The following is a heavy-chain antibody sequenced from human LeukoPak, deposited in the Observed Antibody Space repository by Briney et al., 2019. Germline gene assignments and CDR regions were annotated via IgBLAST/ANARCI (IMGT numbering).Heavy chain of an antibody. CDR2: INPNSGGT. V-gene: IGHV1-2*02. D-gene: IGHD1-26*01. CDR1: GGTFSSYA. CDR3: ARGGGSYSTHFDY. J-gene: IGHJ4*02. Sequence: ASVKVSCKASGGTFSSYAISWVRQAPGQGLEWMGWINPNSGGTNYAQKFQGRVTMTRDTSISTAYMELSRLRSDDTAVYYCARGGGSYSTHFDYWGQGTLVTVSS.